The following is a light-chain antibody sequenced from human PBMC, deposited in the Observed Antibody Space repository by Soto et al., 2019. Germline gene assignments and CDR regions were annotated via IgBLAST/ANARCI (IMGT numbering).Light chain of an antibody. CDR1: SSDVGGYNY. Sequence: QSVLTQPASVSGSPGQSITISCTGTSSDVGGYNYVSWYQQHPGKAPKLMIYEVSNRPSRVSNRFSGSKSGNTASLTISGLQAEDEADYYCSSYTRSSTPYVYGTVTKLTVL. CDR3: SSYTRSSTPYV. CDR2: EVS. J-gene: IGLJ1*01. V-gene: IGLV2-14*01.